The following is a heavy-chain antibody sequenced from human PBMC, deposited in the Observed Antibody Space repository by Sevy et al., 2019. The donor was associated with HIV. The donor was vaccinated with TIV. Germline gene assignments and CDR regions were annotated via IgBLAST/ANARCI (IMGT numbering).Heavy chain of an antibody. Sequence: GGSLRLSCAASGFTFSNTWMSWVRQAPGKGLELVGRIKSKNDGGTTDYAAPVIGRCTISRDDSKSTLYLRMNSLKIEDTAVYYCTTMGWHGGFDIWGQGAMVTVSS. CDR1: GFTFSNTW. V-gene: IGHV3-15*01. CDR2: IKSKNDGGTT. D-gene: IGHD4-17*01. CDR3: TTMGWHGGFDI. J-gene: IGHJ3*02.